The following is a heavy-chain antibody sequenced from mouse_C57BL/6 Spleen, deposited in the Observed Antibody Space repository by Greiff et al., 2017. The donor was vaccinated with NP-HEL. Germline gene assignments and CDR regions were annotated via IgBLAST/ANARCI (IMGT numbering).Heavy chain of an antibody. CDR1: GYTFTSYW. J-gene: IGHJ2*01. Sequence: LQQPGAELVKPGASVKLSCKASGYTFTSYWMQWVKQRPGQGLEWIGEIDPSDSYTNYNQKFKGKATLTVDTSSSTAYMQLSSLTSEDSAVYYCARRRNGSGYWGQGTTLTVSS. D-gene: IGHD1-1*01. CDR2: IDPSDSYT. V-gene: IGHV1-50*01. CDR3: ARRRNGSGY.